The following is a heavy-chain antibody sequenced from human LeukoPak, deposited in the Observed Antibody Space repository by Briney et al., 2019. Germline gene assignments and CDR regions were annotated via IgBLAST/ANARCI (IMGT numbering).Heavy chain of an antibody. J-gene: IGHJ4*02. Sequence: GGSLRLSCAASGFTFSSYAMSWVRQAPGKGLEWVSAISGSGGSTYYADSVKGRFTISRDNSKNTLYLQMNSLRAEDTAVYYCARDMGGNSAPDYWGQGTLVTVSS. D-gene: IGHD3-16*01. V-gene: IGHV3-23*01. CDR1: GFTFSSYA. CDR3: ARDMGGNSAPDY. CDR2: ISGSGGST.